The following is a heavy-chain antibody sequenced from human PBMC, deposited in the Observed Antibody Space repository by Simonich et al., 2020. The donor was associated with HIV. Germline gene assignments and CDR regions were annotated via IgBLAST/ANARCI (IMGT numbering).Heavy chain of an antibody. J-gene: IGHJ4*02. Sequence: EVQLVESGGGLVKPGGSLRLSCAASGFTFSSYSMNWVRQAPGKGWEWFSSISSSSSYKYYADSVKGRFTISRENAKNSIYLAMNSPRDEDTAVYYCARDGRKGSSTSCSDYWGQGTLVTVSS. CDR3: ARDGRKGSSTSCSDY. CDR2: ISSSSSYK. V-gene: IGHV3-21*01. D-gene: IGHD2-2*01. CDR1: GFTFSSYS.